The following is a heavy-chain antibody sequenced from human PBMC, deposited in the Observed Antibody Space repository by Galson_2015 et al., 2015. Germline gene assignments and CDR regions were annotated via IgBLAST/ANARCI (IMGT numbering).Heavy chain of an antibody. J-gene: IGHJ4*02. Sequence: TLSLTCTVSGDSINSGGYYWSWIRQHPGKGLEWIGNIFYSGAADYNPSLKGRVAILVDTTKNLFSLKLSSVTTADTAVYYCARTKESYYYDISVAYWGQGTLVTVSP. CDR3: ARTKESYYYDISVAY. V-gene: IGHV4-31*03. D-gene: IGHD3-22*01. CDR2: IFYSGAA. CDR1: GDSINSGGYY.